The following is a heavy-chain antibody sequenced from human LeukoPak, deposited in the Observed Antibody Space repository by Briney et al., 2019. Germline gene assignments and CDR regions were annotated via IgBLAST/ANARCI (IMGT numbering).Heavy chain of an antibody. D-gene: IGHD4-17*01. CDR1: GYSFTSYY. V-gene: IGHV1-2*02. CDR2: INPNSGGT. Sequence: ASVTVSCKASGYSFTSYYMHWVRQAPGQGLEWMGWINPNSGGTNYAQKFQGRVTMTRDTSISTAYMELSRLRSDDTAVYYCARDGYGDPDPGHYWGQGTLVTVSS. CDR3: ARDGYGDPDPGHY. J-gene: IGHJ4*02.